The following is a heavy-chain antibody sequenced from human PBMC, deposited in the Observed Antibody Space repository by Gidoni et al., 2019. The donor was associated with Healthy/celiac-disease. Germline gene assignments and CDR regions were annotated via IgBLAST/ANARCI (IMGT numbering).Heavy chain of an antibody. CDR1: GFTCSSYG. D-gene: IGHD6-19*01. CDR3: AREQPQYSSGWYGFDY. V-gene: IGHV3-33*01. Sequence: QVQLVESGGGVVHPGRSLRLSCAASGFTCSSYGMHWVRQAPGKGLEWVAVIWYDGSNKYYADSVKGRFTISRDNSKNTLYLQMNSLRAEDTAVYYCAREQPQYSSGWYGFDYWGQGTLVTVSS. CDR2: IWYDGSNK. J-gene: IGHJ4*02.